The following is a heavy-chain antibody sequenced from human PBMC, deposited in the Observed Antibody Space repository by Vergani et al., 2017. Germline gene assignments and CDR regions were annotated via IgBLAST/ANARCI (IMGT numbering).Heavy chain of an antibody. CDR3: ATMVRRGEDY. Sequence: EVQLVESGGGLVQPGGSLRLSCAASGFTFSSYEMNWVRQAPGKGLEWVSYISSSGSSIYYADSVKGRFTISRDNSKNSLYLQMNSLRAEDTAVYYCATMVRRGEDYWGQGSLVTVSS. CDR2: ISSSGSSI. V-gene: IGHV3-48*03. J-gene: IGHJ4*02. CDR1: GFTFSSYE. D-gene: IGHD3-10*01.